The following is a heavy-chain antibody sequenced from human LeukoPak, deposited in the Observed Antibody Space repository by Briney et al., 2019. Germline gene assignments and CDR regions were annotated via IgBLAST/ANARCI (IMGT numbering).Heavy chain of an antibody. CDR1: GGTFSSYA. V-gene: IGHV1-69*06. CDR2: IIPIFGTA. D-gene: IGHD3-10*01. CDR3: ANSVVRGVIITAYYFDY. Sequence: ASVKVSCKASGGTFSSYAISWVRQAPGQGLEWMGGIIPIFGTANYAQKFQGRVTITADKSTSTAYMELSSLRSEDTAVYYCANSVVRGVIITAYYFDYWGQGTLVTVSS. J-gene: IGHJ4*02.